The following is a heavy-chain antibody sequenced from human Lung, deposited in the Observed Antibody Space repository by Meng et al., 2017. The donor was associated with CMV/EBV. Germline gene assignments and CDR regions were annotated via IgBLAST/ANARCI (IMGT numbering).Heavy chain of an antibody. J-gene: IGHJ4*02. CDR1: GGSISSSTYY. D-gene: IGHD1-1*01. CDR3: ARDLEY. Sequence: LQGPGPGLVSPPETPSRTCSVAGGSISSSTYYWAWIRQPPGTGLAWIGSLYDSGSTYYHPSLKSRVTISVDTSKTYFSLKLRSVTAADTAVYYCARDLEYWGQGTLVTVSS. V-gene: IGHV4-39*07. CDR2: LYDSGST.